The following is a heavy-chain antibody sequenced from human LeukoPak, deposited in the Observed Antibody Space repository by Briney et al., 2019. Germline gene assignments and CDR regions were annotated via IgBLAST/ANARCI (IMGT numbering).Heavy chain of an antibody. Sequence: GGSLRLSCAASGFTFDDYAMHWVRQAPGKGLEWVSGISWNSGSIGYADSVKGRFTISRDNAKNSLYLQMNSLRAEDTALYYCAKGLQYFDWFSLDYWGQGTLVTVSS. CDR1: GFTFDDYA. CDR3: AKGLQYFDWFSLDY. V-gene: IGHV3-9*01. CDR2: ISWNSGSI. J-gene: IGHJ4*02. D-gene: IGHD3-9*01.